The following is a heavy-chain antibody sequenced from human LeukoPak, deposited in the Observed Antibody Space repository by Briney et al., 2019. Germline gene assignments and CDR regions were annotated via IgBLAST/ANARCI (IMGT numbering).Heavy chain of an antibody. V-gene: IGHV4-34*01. Sequence: SETLSLTCGVYGESFSGYWSWIRQPPGKGLEWIGETYQSGSTKYNPSLKSRVTISVDRSNNQFSLKLNSVTAADTALYYCARGSAFDIWGQGTMVTVSS. J-gene: IGHJ3*02. CDR2: TYQSGST. CDR3: ARGSAFDI. CDR1: GESFSGY.